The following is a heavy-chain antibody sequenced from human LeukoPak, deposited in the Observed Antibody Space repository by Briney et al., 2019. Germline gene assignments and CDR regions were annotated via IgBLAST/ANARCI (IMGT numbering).Heavy chain of an antibody. D-gene: IGHD3-16*01. Sequence: PGGSLRLSCAASGFTFSSYSMNWVRQAPGKGLEWVSYISSSSSTIYYADSVKGRFTISRDNAKNSLYLQMNSLRAEDTAVYYCASEQRGGAFDIWGQGTMVSVSS. CDR3: ASEQRGGAFDI. CDR2: ISSSSSTI. V-gene: IGHV3-48*01. CDR1: GFTFSSYS. J-gene: IGHJ3*02.